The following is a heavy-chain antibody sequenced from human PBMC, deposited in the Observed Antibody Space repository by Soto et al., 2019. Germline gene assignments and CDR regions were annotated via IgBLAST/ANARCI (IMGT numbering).Heavy chain of an antibody. CDR1: GGSFSGYY. J-gene: IGHJ4*02. CDR2: INHSGST. CDR3: ARGDEAADYYFDY. Sequence: SETLSLTCAVYGGSFSGYYWSWIRQPPGKGLEWIGEINHSGSTNYNPSLKSRVTISVDTSKNQFSLKLSSVTAADTAVYYCARGDEAADYYFDYWGQGTLVTVSS. D-gene: IGHD6-13*01. V-gene: IGHV4-34*01.